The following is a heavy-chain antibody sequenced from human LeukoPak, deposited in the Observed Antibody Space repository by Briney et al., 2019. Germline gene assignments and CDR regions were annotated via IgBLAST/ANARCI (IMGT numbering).Heavy chain of an antibody. D-gene: IGHD6-6*01. Sequence: PGGSLRLSCAASGFTFSSYSMNWVRPAPAKGLDGVSSISSSRSYIYYPDSVKGRFTISRDNPNISLYLQMNSLRAEYMAVYYCARDHSSSCSDYWGQGTLVTVSS. CDR3: ARDHSSSCSDY. CDR2: ISSSRSYI. CDR1: GFTFSSYS. J-gene: IGHJ4*02. V-gene: IGHV3-21*01.